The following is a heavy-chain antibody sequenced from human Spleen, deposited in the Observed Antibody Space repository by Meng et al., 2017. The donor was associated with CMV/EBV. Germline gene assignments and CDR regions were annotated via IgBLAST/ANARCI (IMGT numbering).Heavy chain of an antibody. D-gene: IGHD2-2*01. CDR2: ISWNSGSI. CDR1: GFTFDGYA. CDR3: AKDGVPAAMGYYYYYGMDV. V-gene: IGHV3-9*01. J-gene: IGHJ6*02. Sequence: SLKISCAASGFTFDGYAMHWVRQTPDKGLEWVSGISWNSGSIVYADSLKGRFTISRDNVKNTLYLQMNSLRAEDTALYYCAKDGVPAAMGYYYYYGMDVWGQGTTVTVSS.